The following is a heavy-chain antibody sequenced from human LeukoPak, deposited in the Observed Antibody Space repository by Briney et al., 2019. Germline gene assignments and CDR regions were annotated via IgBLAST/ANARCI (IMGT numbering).Heavy chain of an antibody. Sequence: SETLSLTCTVSPGSISSDSYYWAWIRQPPGKGLDWIGSVSYSGSTYFNPSLKSRVTISLDTSKQQFSLKVTSMTAADTAVYFCARDNVVDATSGIDYWGQGTLVTVSS. CDR1: PGSISSDSYY. V-gene: IGHV4-39*07. D-gene: IGHD2-15*01. CDR3: ARDNVVDATSGIDY. CDR2: VSYSGST. J-gene: IGHJ4*02.